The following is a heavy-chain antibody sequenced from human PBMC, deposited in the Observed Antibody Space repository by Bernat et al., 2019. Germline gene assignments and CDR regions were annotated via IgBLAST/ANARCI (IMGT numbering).Heavy chain of an antibody. CDR1: GFTFSGYY. CDR3: ASVYNRGDYAFDI. J-gene: IGHJ3*02. V-gene: IGHV3-11*05. Sequence: VRLVGSGGGLGKPGGALRLSCAASGFTFSGYYMSWIRQAPGKGLEWVSYISTTSIYTKYADSVKGRFTISRDNAKNALYLQMNSLRVEDTAVYYCASVYNRGDYAFDIWGQGTKVTVSS. D-gene: IGHD4-17*01. CDR2: ISTTSIYT.